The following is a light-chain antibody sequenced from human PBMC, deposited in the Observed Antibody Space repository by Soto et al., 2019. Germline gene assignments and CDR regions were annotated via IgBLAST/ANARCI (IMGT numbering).Light chain of an antibody. Sequence: EILMTQYPATLSVSPGERATLSCGASQSVSSNLAWYQQKPGKAPRLLIYGASTRATGIPARLSGSGSGTEFTLTISSLKYEDFAVYYCQQYNNWTWTFGQGTQVDIK. CDR2: GAS. CDR3: QQYNNWTWT. V-gene: IGKV3-15*01. CDR1: QSVSSN. J-gene: IGKJ1*01.